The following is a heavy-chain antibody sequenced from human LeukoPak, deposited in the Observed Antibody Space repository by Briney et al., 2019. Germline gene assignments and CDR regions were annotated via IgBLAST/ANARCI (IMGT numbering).Heavy chain of an antibody. Sequence: SETLSLTCGVYGGSVSGYYWSWIRQPPGKGLEWIGEIDHIGSTNYNPSLKSRVTISVGMSKNQFSLKLTSVTAADTAVYYCARHRGHIIAVAEENWFDPWGQGTLVTVSS. CDR3: ARHRGHIIAVAEENWFDP. V-gene: IGHV4-34*01. J-gene: IGHJ5*02. CDR1: GGSVSGYY. D-gene: IGHD6-19*01. CDR2: IDHIGST.